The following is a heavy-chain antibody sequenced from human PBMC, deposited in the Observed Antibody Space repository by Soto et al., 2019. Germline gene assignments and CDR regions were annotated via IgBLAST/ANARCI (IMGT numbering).Heavy chain of an antibody. Sequence: SETLSLTCSVSGSSISPYYWSWLRQSPGKGLEWIGYIYYTGSTKYNPSLKSRVTISVETTKKQFSLRLRSVTAADTAVYYCVRVGGYYGDYPNFDYWGQGTLVTVS. CDR2: IYYTGST. J-gene: IGHJ4*02. V-gene: IGHV4-59*01. CDR1: GSSISPYY. D-gene: IGHD4-17*01. CDR3: VRVGGYYGDYPNFDY.